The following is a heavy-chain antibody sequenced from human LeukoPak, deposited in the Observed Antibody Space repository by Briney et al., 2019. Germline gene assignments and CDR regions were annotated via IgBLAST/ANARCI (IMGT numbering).Heavy chain of an antibody. D-gene: IGHD2-2*01. Sequence: GASVKVSCKASGYTFTGYYMHWVRRAPGQGLEWMGWINPNSGGTNYAQKFQGWVTMTRDTSISTAYMELSRLRSDDTAVYYCARAGGCSSTSCYEFRYYGMDVWGQGTTVTVSS. CDR2: INPNSGGT. CDR3: ARAGGCSSTSCYEFRYYGMDV. CDR1: GYTFTGYY. V-gene: IGHV1-2*04. J-gene: IGHJ6*02.